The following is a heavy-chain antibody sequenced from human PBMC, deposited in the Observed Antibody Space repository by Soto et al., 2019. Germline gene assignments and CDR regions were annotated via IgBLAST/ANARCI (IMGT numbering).Heavy chain of an antibody. CDR2: ISSNCRFI. Sequence: EVQLVESGGGLVQPGGSLRLSCVASGFTFSSYSMNWVRQAPGKGLEWVSYISSNCRFIHYADSVKGRFTISRDNAKNSLYLQMNSLRDEETAVYYCAREFARAFVFWGQVTLLTVSP. CDR3: AREFARAFVF. V-gene: IGHV3-48*02. J-gene: IGHJ4*02. D-gene: IGHD3-16*01. CDR1: GFTFSSYS.